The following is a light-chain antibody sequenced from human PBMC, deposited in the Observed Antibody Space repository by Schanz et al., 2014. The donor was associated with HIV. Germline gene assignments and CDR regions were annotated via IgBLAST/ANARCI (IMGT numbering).Light chain of an antibody. V-gene: IGLV1-47*02. Sequence: QSVLTQPPSVSGTPGQSVTISCSGSSSNIGSNFVCWYQQFPGTAPKLLIYSNAQRPSGVPDRFSGYKSGTSASLAISGLRSEDEADYYCAAWDDALRVVVFGGGTKLTVL. J-gene: IGLJ2*01. CDR2: SNA. CDR3: AAWDDALRVVV. CDR1: SSNIGSNF.